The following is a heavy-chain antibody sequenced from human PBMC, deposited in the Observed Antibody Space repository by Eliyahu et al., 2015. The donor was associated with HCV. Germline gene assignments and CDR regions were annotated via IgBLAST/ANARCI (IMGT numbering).Heavy chain of an antibody. CDR2: IYYSGST. V-gene: IGHV4-59*01. D-gene: IGHD4-17*01. Sequence: QVQLQESGPGLVKPSETLSLTCTVSGGSISSYYWSWIRQPPGKGLEWIGYIYYSGSTNYNPSLKSRVTISVDTSKNQFSLKLSSVTAADTAVYYCATYGDYASLGFQHWGQGTLVTVSS. CDR1: GGSISSYY. J-gene: IGHJ1*01. CDR3: ATYGDYASLGFQH.